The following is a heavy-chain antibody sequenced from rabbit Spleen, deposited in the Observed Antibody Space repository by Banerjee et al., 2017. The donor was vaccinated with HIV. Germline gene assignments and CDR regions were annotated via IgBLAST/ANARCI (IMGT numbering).Heavy chain of an antibody. D-gene: IGHD1-1*01. CDR1: AVSFSGNSY. J-gene: IGHJ4*01. V-gene: IGHV1S40*01. CDR3: ARDLPDVIDWNFNL. CDR2: IDTGSSGFT. Sequence: QSLVEAGGDRVKPRASLTLTCITSAVSFSGNSYMCWVRQAPGKGLEWIAFIDTGSSGFTYFASWAKGPFTISRTTSLNTITLQMASVTAADTATYFCARDLPDVIDWNFNLWGPGTLVTVS.